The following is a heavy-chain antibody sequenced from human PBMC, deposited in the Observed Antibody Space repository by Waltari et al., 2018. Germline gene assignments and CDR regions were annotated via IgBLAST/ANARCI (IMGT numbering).Heavy chain of an antibody. V-gene: IGHV1-69*12. CDR3: ARDSPDIVVVPAALGPGAFDI. J-gene: IGHJ3*02. Sequence: QVQLVQSGAEVKKPGSSVKVSCKASGGTFSSYAISWVRQAPGQGLEWMGGSIPIFGTANYAQKFQGRVTITADESTSTAYMELSSLRSEDTAVYYWARDSPDIVVVPAALGPGAFDIWGQGTMVTVSS. CDR1: GGTFSSYA. CDR2: SIPIFGTA. D-gene: IGHD2-2*01.